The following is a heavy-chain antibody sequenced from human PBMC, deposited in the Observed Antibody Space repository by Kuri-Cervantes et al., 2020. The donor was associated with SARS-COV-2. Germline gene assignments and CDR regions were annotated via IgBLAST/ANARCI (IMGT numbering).Heavy chain of an antibody. CDR2: ISPDGTNQ. CDR1: GFTFSSYA. D-gene: IGHD3-10*01. V-gene: IGHV3-30*04. J-gene: IGHJ6*03. Sequence: GGSLRLSCAASGFTFSSYAMHWVRQAPGKGLEWVALISPDGTNQHYADSVRGRFTVSRDNSRNTLFLQMTSLKTEDSATYHCASIPAYGPGTYNYYYYVNVWGTGTTVTVSS. CDR3: ASIPAYGPGTYNYYYYVNV.